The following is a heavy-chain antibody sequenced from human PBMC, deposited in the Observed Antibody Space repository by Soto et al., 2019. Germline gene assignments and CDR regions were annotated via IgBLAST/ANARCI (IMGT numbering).Heavy chain of an antibody. CDR3: ATAPYDFWSGYNY. V-gene: IGHV1-24*01. D-gene: IGHD3-3*01. Sequence: ASVKVSCKISGHTLTELSIHWVRQAPGKGLEWMGGFDPEDGETIYAQKFQGRVTMTEDTSTDTAYMELSSLRSEDTAVYYCATAPYDFWSGYNYWGQGTLVTVSS. CDR1: GHTLTELS. CDR2: FDPEDGET. J-gene: IGHJ4*02.